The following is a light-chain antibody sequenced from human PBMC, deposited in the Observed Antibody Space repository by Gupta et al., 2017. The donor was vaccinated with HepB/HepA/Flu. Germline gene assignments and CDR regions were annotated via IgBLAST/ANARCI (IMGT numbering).Light chain of an antibody. CDR3: QQSDDTPWT. CDR2: SAS. J-gene: IGKJ1*01. CDR1: QNINTY. Sequence: DIQMTQSPSSLSASIGDRVTISCRASQNINTYLAWYQQKPGKAPKLLIYSASSLQSGVPSRFSGSGSVTDFTLTISMRQPEDFAIYCCQQSDDTPWTFGQGTKVEI. V-gene: IGKV1-39*01.